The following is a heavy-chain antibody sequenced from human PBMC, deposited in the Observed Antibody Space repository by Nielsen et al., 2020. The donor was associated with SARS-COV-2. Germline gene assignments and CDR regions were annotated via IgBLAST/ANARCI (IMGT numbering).Heavy chain of an antibody. Sequence: PREGLEWMGRIDPSDSYTDYSPSFQGLVTISADKSISTAYLQWSSLKASDTAMYYCARSTKYYDFWSGRQSGYYYYGMDVWGQGTTVTVSS. V-gene: IGHV5-10-1*01. J-gene: IGHJ6*02. CDR3: ARSTKYYDFWSGRQSGYYYYGMDV. CDR2: IDPSDSYT. D-gene: IGHD3-3*01.